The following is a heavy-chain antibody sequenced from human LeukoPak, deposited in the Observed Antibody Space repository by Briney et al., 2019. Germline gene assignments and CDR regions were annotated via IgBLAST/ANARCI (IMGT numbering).Heavy chain of an antibody. CDR2: INHSGST. Sequence: KTSETLSLTCAVYGGSFSGYYWSWIRQPPGKGLEWIGEINHSGSTNYNPSLKSRVTISVDTSKNQFSLKLSSVTAADTAVYYCARGLRGGTTGYWGQGTLVTVSS. D-gene: IGHD1-1*01. CDR1: GGSFSGYY. CDR3: ARGLRGGTTGY. J-gene: IGHJ4*02. V-gene: IGHV4-34*01.